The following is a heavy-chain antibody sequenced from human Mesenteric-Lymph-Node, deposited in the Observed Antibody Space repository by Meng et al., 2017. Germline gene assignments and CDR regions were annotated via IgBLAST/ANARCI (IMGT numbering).Heavy chain of an antibody. V-gene: IGHV3-11*04. CDR1: GFTFSDYY. CDR3: ARDLYYGSGSYYNFWGFDI. CDR2: ISSSGSTI. Sequence: GESLKISCAASGFTFSDYYMSWIRQAPGKGLEWVSYISSSGSTIYYADSVKGRFTISRDNAKNSLYLQMNSLRAEDTAVYYRARDLYYGSGSYYNFWGFDIWGQGTMVTVSS. D-gene: IGHD3-10*01. J-gene: IGHJ3*02.